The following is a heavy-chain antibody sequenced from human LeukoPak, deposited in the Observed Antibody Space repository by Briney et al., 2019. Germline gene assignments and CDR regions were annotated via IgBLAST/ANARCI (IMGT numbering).Heavy chain of an antibody. CDR2: IYYSGST. CDR3: ARGGRDFTIPDY. D-gene: IGHD3-3*01. Sequence: PSETLSLTCTVSGGSISSYYWSWIRQPPGKGLEWIGYIYYSGSTNYNPSLKSRVTISVDTSKNQFSLKLSSVTAADTAVYYCARGGRDFTIPDYWGQGTLVTVSS. V-gene: IGHV4-59*01. CDR1: GGSISSYY. J-gene: IGHJ4*02.